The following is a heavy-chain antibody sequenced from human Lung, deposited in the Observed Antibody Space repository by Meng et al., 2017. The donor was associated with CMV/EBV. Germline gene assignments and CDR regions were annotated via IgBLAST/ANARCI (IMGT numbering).Heavy chain of an antibody. Sequence: QVQLRESGPALVKTSETLSLPCAVSGDSITNHNWWAWVRQPPGKGLEWIGEIPHRGSSAYNPSLKSRVSMSIDKSKNQFSLKLTSVTAADTAVYHCLRRSGGSVWGQGTLVTVSS. CDR1: GDSITNHNW. V-gene: IGHV4-4*02. CDR2: IPHRGSS. D-gene: IGHD3-10*01. CDR3: LRRSGGSV. J-gene: IGHJ1*01.